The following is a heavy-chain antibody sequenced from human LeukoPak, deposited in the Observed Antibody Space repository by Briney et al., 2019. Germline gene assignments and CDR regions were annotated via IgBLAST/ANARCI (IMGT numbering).Heavy chain of an antibody. D-gene: IGHD5-24*01. CDR3: ASPRRDGYNSDY. CDR2: IYYSGST. J-gene: IGHJ4*02. CDR1: GGSISSSSYY. Sequence: ASETLSLTCTVSGGSISSSSYYWGWIRQPPGKGLEWIGSIYYSGSTYYNPSLKSRVTISVDTSKNQFSLKLSSVTAADTAVYYCASPRRDGYNSDYWGQGTLVTVSS. V-gene: IGHV4-39*01.